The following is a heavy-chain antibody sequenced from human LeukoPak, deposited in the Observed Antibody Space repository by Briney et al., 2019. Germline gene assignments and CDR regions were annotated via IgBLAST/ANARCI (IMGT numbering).Heavy chain of an antibody. CDR1: GGSISSGGYY. CDR3: ARDIPNYDFWSGYYTGCFDY. Sequence: SQTLSLTCTVSGGSISSGGYYWGWIRQPPGKGLEWIGSIYYSGSTYYNPSLKSRVTISVDTSKNQFSLKLSSVTAADTAVYYCARDIPNYDFWSGYYTGCFDYWGQGTLVTVSS. J-gene: IGHJ4*02. V-gene: IGHV4-39*07. D-gene: IGHD3-3*01. CDR2: IYYSGST.